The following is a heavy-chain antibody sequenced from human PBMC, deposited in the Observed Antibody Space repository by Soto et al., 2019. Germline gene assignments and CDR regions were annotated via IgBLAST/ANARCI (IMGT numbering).Heavy chain of an antibody. CDR3: ARHPTYPTFEY. J-gene: IGHJ4*02. CDR2: IYYSGTT. Sequence: SETLSLTCTVSGGSINSGEYYWAWVRQPPGTGLEWIGSIYYSGTTYYYSSLKSRVTISLDTSKNQFSLKLTSVTAADTALYYCARHPTYPTFEYWGQGALVTVS. CDR1: GGSINSGEYY. V-gene: IGHV4-39*01.